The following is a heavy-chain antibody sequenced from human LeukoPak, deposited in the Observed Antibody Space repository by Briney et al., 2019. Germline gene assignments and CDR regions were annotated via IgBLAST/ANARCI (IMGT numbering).Heavy chain of an antibody. V-gene: IGHV1-18*01. CDR1: GYTFSSYG. J-gene: IGHJ4*02. D-gene: IGHD3-22*01. CDR2: ISAYNGNT. CDR3: ARAVKSYYYDSSGYRWDY. Sequence: PAASVKVSCKASGYTFSSYGISWVRQAPGQGLEWMGWISAYNGNTNYAQKLQGRATMTTDTSTSTAYMELRSLRSDDTAVYYCARAVKSYYYDSSGYRWDYWGQGTLVTVSS.